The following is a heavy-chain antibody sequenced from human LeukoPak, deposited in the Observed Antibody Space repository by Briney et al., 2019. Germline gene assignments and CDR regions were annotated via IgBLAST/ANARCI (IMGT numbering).Heavy chain of an antibody. J-gene: IGHJ5*02. Sequence: ASVKVSCKASGCTFTSYYMHWVRQAPGQGLEWMGVINPSAGSTDYAQKFQGRVTMTEDTSTDTAYMELSSLRSEDTAVYYCATYYGSGKTNWFDPWGQGTLVTVSS. V-gene: IGHV1-46*01. CDR1: GCTFTSYY. D-gene: IGHD3-10*01. CDR3: ATYYGSGKTNWFDP. CDR2: INPSAGST.